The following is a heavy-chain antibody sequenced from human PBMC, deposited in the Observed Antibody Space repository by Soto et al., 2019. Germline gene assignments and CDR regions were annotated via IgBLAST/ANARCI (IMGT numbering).Heavy chain of an antibody. Sequence: QLQLQESGSGREKPSQTLSLTCAVSGGSISSGGYSWSWIRQPPGKGLEWIGYIYHSGSTYYNPSLKSRVTISVDRSKNQFSLKLSSVTAADTAVYYCARVPDRWGQGTLVTVSS. CDR1: GGSISSGGYS. V-gene: IGHV4-30-2*01. CDR2: IYHSGST. D-gene: IGHD2-2*01. J-gene: IGHJ5*02. CDR3: ARVPDR.